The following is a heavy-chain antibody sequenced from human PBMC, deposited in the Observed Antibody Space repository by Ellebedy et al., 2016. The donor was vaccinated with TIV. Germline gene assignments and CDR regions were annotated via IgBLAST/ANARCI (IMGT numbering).Heavy chain of an antibody. CDR1: GGSFSGYY. J-gene: IGHJ4*02. CDR3: ARDYSGYDYFDY. CDR2: IYYSGST. V-gene: IGHV4-59*08. D-gene: IGHD3-22*01. Sequence: SETLSLTXAVYGGSFSGYYWSWIRQPPGKGLEWIGYIYYSGSTNYNPSLKSRVTISVDTSKNQFSLKLNSVTAADTAVYYCARDYSGYDYFDYWGQGTLVTVSS.